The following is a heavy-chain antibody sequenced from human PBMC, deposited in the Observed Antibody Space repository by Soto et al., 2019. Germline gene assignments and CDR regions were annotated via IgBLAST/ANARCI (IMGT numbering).Heavy chain of an antibody. CDR2: ISYDGSNK. Sequence: GGSLRLSCAASGFTFISYAMHWVRQAPGKGLEWVAVISYDGSNKYYADSVKGRFTISRDNSKNTLYLQMNSLRAEDTAVYYCARVSPPPDYWGQGTLVXVSS. CDR1: GFTFISYA. J-gene: IGHJ4*02. V-gene: IGHV3-30-3*01. CDR3: ARVSPPPDY.